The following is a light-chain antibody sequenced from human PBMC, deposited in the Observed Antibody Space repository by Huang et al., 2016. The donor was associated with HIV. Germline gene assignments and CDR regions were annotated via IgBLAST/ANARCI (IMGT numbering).Light chain of an antibody. CDR2: TAS. CDR1: QDIGND. J-gene: IGKJ1*01. V-gene: IGKV1-6*01. CDR3: LQDYTDPWT. Sequence: AIQMTQSPASLSASVGDRVTITCRASQDIGNDLGWYQQRLGKAPKLLVSTASHLQSGVPSRFTGSGSGTHFTLTISGLQPEDFATYYCLQDYTDPWTFGQGTKVEI.